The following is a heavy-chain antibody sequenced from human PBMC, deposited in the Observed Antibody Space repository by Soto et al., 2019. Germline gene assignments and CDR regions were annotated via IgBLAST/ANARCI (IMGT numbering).Heavy chain of an antibody. Sequence: QAQVVQSGGEVRKPGSSVKLSCKASDDTFNSYAIAWVRQAPGQGLEWMGGIIPYYNTLNYAQKFQDRVTITADDSTNTVYMELSSLRSDDTAVYFCASGASRWYPYFFDSWAQGTLVTVSS. CDR1: DDTFNSYA. CDR3: ASGASRWYPYFFDS. D-gene: IGHD6-13*01. CDR2: IIPYYNTL. J-gene: IGHJ4*02. V-gene: IGHV1-69*01.